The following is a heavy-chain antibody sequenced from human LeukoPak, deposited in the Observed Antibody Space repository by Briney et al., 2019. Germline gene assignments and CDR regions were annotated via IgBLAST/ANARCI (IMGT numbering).Heavy chain of an antibody. Sequence: GGSLRLSCAASGFTFSSYSMNWVRQAPGKGLEWVSSISSSSSYIYYVDSVKGRLTISRDNAKNSLYLQMNSLRAEDTAAYYCARETGSGYSSGWYQEGWFDPWGQGTLVTVSS. CDR2: ISSSSSYI. J-gene: IGHJ5*02. D-gene: IGHD6-19*01. CDR3: ARETGSGYSSGWYQEGWFDP. V-gene: IGHV3-21*01. CDR1: GFTFSSYS.